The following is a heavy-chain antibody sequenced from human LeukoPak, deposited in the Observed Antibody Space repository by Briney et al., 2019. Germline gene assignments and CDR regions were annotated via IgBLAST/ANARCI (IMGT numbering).Heavy chain of an antibody. CDR1: GFTFSSYG. V-gene: IGHV3-21*01. Sequence: GGSLRLSCAASGFTFSSYGMHWVRQAPGKGLEWVSSISSSSRHIYYADSVKGRFTISRDNAKNSLYLQMNSLRAEDTAVYYCARDWDGDIDYWGQGTLVTVSS. CDR2: ISSSSRHI. D-gene: IGHD5-12*01. J-gene: IGHJ4*02. CDR3: ARDWDGDIDY.